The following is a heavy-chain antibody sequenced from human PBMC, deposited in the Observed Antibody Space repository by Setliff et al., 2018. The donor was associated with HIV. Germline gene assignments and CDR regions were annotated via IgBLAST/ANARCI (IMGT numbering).Heavy chain of an antibody. J-gene: IGHJ6*03. V-gene: IGHV1-69*13. D-gene: IGHD3-3*01. CDR3: ARDSVSSGGFWSGYSFLYYYMDV. CDR1: GGTFSSYA. CDR2: IIPVFDTA. Sequence: SVKVSCKASGGTFSSYAINWVRQAPGQGLEWMGGIIPVFDTANYAQKFQGRGTITADESTSTSSMELNSLSAEDTAVYYCARDSVSSGGFWSGYSFLYYYMDVWGKGTTVTVSS.